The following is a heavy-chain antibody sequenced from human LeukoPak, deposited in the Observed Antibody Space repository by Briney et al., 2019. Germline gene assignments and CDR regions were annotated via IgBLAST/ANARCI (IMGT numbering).Heavy chain of an antibody. CDR3: ARDPSSSWYHNWFDP. CDR1: GGSISSYY. J-gene: IGHJ5*02. V-gene: IGHV4-59*01. Sequence: PSETLSLTCTVSGGSISSYYWSWIRHPPGKGLEWIGYGYYSGSTNYNPSLKSRVTISVDTSKNQFSLKLSSVTAADTAVYYCARDPSSSWYHNWFDPWGQGTLVTVSS. D-gene: IGHD6-13*01. CDR2: GYYSGST.